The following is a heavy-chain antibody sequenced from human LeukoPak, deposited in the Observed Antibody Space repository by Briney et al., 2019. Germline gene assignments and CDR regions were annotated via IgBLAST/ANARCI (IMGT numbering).Heavy chain of an antibody. CDR3: ARGVYDSSGYYSDYYYYMDV. CDR2: INPTGGST. J-gene: IGHJ6*03. CDR1: EYTFTTYY. V-gene: IGHV1-46*01. Sequence: ASVKVSCKASEYTFTTYYIHWVRQAPGQGLEWMGLINPTGGSTSYAQKFQGRVTMTRDMSTSTVYMELSSLRSEDTAVYYCARGVYDSSGYYSDYYYYMDVWGKGTTVTVSS. D-gene: IGHD3-22*01.